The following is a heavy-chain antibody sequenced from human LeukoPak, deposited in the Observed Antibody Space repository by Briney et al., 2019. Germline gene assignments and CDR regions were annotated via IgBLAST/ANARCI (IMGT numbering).Heavy chain of an antibody. CDR2: INHSGST. Sequence: SETLSLTCAVYGGSLSGYYWSWIRQPPGKGLEWIGEINHSGSTNYNPSLKSRVTISVDTSKNQFSLKLSPVTAADTAVYYCARLRRREPRPFDYWGQGTLVTVSS. CDR3: ARLRRREPRPFDY. J-gene: IGHJ4*02. V-gene: IGHV4-34*01. CDR1: GGSLSGYY. D-gene: IGHD1-26*01.